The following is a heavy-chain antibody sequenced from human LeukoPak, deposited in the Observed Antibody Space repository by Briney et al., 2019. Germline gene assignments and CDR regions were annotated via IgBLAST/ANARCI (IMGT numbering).Heavy chain of an antibody. CDR3: ARGAAPLNLRFLEWLYFDY. CDR2: IYYSGST. J-gene: IGHJ4*02. V-gene: IGHV4-61*01. Sequence: TSETLSLTCTVSGGSVSSGSYYWSWIRQPPGKGLEWIGYIYYSGSTNYNPSLKSRVTISVDTSKNQFSLKLSSVTAADTAVYYCARGAAPLNLRFLEWLYFDYWGQGTLVTVSS. D-gene: IGHD3-3*01. CDR1: GGSVSSGSYY.